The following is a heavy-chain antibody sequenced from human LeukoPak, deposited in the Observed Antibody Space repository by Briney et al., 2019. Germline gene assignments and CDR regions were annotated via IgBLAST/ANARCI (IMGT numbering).Heavy chain of an antibody. CDR3: AKAKERYCSGGSCVKTAAFDI. D-gene: IGHD2-15*01. Sequence: GGSLRLSCAASGFIFDDYAMHRVRQAPGQGLEWVSLISGDGGSTYYADSVKGRFTISRDNSKNSLYLQTNSLRTEDTALYYCAKAKERYCSGGSCVKTAAFDIWGQGTMVTVSS. V-gene: IGHV3-43*02. CDR1: GFIFDDYA. J-gene: IGHJ3*02. CDR2: ISGDGGST.